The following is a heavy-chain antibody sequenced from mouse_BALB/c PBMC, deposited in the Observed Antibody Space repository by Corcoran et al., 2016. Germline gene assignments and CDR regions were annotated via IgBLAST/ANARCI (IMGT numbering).Heavy chain of an antibody. CDR2: INPYNDGT. CDR3: ARGAARATAWFAY. CDR1: GYTFTSYV. V-gene: IGHV1S136*01. D-gene: IGHD3-1*01. J-gene: IGHJ3*01. Sequence: EVQLQQSGPELVKPGASVKMSCKASGYTFTSYVMHWVKQKPGQGLEWIGYINPYNDGTKYNEKLKGKATLTSDKSSSTAYMELSSLTSEDSAVYYCARGAARATAWFAYWGQGTLVTVSA.